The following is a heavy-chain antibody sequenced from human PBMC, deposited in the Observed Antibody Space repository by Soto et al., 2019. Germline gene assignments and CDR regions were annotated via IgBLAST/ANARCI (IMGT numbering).Heavy chain of an antibody. V-gene: IGHV1-18*01. CDR3: ARGITVSDYYYYGMDV. CDR2: ISAYNGST. CDR1: GYTFTSYG. Sequence: ASVKVSCKASGYTFTSYGISWVRQAPGQGLEWMGWISAYNGSTNYAQKLQGRVTMTTDTSTSTAYMELRSLRSDDTAVYYCARGITVSDYYYYGMDVWGQGTTVTVSS. D-gene: IGHD6-19*01. J-gene: IGHJ6*02.